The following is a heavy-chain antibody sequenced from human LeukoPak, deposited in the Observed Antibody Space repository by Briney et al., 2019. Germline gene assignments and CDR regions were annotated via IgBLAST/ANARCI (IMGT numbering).Heavy chain of an antibody. D-gene: IGHD5-12*01. Sequence: SETLSLTCTVSGAPISPYYWSWIRQPPGRGLEYIGYVYYSRSTNYNPSLRSRVTISVDTSANQFSLNLNSVTAADTALYYCARGTKTGNTGYDWDYWGQGSVVTVSS. CDR2: VYYSRST. CDR1: GAPISPYY. J-gene: IGHJ4*02. V-gene: IGHV4-59*01. CDR3: ARGTKTGNTGYDWDY.